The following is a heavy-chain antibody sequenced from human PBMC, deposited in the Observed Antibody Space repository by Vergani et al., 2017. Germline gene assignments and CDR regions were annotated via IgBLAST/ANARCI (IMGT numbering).Heavy chain of an antibody. Sequence: EVQLVESGGGLVQPGRSLRLSCAASGFTFDDYAMHWVRQVPGKGLEWVSGISWNSGSVGYVDSVKGRFTISRDNAKNSLYLQMNSLRAEDTALYYCASGVRGIWFGELGTFDYWGQGTLVTVSS. CDR2: ISWNSGSV. CDR1: GFTFDDYA. D-gene: IGHD3-10*01. CDR3: ASGVRGIWFGELGTFDY. J-gene: IGHJ4*02. V-gene: IGHV3-9*01.